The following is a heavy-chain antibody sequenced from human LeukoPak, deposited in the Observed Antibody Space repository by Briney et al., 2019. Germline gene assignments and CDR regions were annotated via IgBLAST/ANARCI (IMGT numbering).Heavy chain of an antibody. V-gene: IGHV4-59*01. CDR3: ARHSSGYYVYYFDY. CDR1: GGSISSYY. D-gene: IGHD3-22*01. Sequence: PSETLSLTCTVSGGSISSYYWSWIRQPPGKGLEWIGYIYYSGSTNYNPSLKSRVTISVDTSKNQFSLKLSSVTAADTAVYYCARHSSGYYVYYFDYWGQGTLVTVSS. J-gene: IGHJ4*02. CDR2: IYYSGST.